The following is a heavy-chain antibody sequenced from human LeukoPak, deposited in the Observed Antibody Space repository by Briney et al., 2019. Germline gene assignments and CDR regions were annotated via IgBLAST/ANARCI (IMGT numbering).Heavy chain of an antibody. J-gene: IGHJ4*02. D-gene: IGHD6-13*01. V-gene: IGHV3-66*01. CDR1: GFTVSSNY. Sequence: QPGGSLRLSCAASGFTVSSNYMSWVRQAPGKGLEWVSVIYSGGSTYYADSVKGRFTISRDNSKNTLYLQMNSLRAEDTAVYYCARLIVTYSSSWYDYWGQGTLVTVSS. CDR2: IYSGGST. CDR3: ARLIVTYSSSWYDY.